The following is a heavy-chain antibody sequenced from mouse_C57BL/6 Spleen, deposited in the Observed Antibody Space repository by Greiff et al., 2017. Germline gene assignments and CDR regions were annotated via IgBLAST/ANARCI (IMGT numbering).Heavy chain of an antibody. CDR2: ISYSGST. CDR1: GYSITSGYD. V-gene: IGHV3-1*01. CDR3: ARGNPLYYFDY. J-gene: IGHJ2*01. Sequence: DVQLQESGPGMVKPSQSLSLTCTVTGYSITSGYDWHWIRHFPGNKLEWMGYISYSGSTNYNPSLKSRISITHDTSKNHFFLKLNSVTTEDTATYYCARGNPLYYFDYWGQGTTLTVSS.